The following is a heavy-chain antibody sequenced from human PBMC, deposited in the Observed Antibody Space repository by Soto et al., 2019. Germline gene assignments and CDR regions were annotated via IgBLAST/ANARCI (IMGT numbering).Heavy chain of an antibody. CDR2: IYYSGST. Sequence: SETLSLTCTVSGGSISSGGYYWSWIRQHPGKGLEWIGYIYYSGSTYYNPSLKSRVTISVDTSKNQFSLKLSSVTAADTAVYYCARDHYYYDSSGYRIPGPFDPWGQGTLVTGSS. V-gene: IGHV4-31*03. CDR3: ARDHYYYDSSGYRIPGPFDP. J-gene: IGHJ5*02. CDR1: GGSISSGGYY. D-gene: IGHD3-22*01.